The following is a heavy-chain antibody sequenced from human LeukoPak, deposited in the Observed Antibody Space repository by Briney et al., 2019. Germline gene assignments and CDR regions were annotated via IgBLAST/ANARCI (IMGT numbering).Heavy chain of an antibody. Sequence: PGGSLRLSCAASGFTFSSYAMSWVRQAPGKGLEWVSAINGSGGSTYYADSVKGRFTISRDNSKNTLYLQMNSLRAEDTAVYYCARRPRMVRGVIITAPFFDYWGQGTLVTVSS. CDR1: GFTFSSYA. D-gene: IGHD3-10*01. CDR2: INGSGGST. V-gene: IGHV3-23*01. J-gene: IGHJ4*02. CDR3: ARRPRMVRGVIITAPFFDY.